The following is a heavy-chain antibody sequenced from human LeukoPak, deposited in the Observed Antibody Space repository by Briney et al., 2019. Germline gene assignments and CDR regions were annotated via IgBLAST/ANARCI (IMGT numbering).Heavy chain of an antibody. Sequence: GGSLRLSCAASGFTFSSYGMSWVRQAPGKGLEWVSAISGSGGSTYYADSVKGRFTISRDNSKNTLYLQMNSLRAEDTAVYYCARGSSGWFDDNWFDPWGQGTLVTVSS. CDR3: ARGSSGWFDDNWFDP. D-gene: IGHD6-19*01. CDR1: GFTFSSYG. V-gene: IGHV3-23*01. CDR2: ISGSGGST. J-gene: IGHJ5*02.